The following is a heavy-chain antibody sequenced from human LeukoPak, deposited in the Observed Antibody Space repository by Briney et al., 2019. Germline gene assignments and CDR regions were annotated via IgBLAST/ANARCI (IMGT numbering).Heavy chain of an antibody. CDR1: GFTFSTHS. Sequence: PGGSLRLSCEASGFTFSTHSMNWVRQAPGKGLEWVSSISSSSSYIYYADSVKGRFTISRDNAKNSPYLQMNSLRAEDTAVYYCEKDEIYSYGRHDYEGQETLPTAS. V-gene: IGHV3-21*04. J-gene: IGHJ4*02. D-gene: IGHD5-18*01. CDR3: EKDEIYSYGRHDY. CDR2: ISSSSSYI.